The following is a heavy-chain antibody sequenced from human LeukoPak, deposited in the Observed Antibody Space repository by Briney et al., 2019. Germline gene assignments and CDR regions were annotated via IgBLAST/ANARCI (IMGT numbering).Heavy chain of an antibody. V-gene: IGHV1-69*05. CDR1: GYTFTDYY. CDR2: IIPIFGTA. CDR3: ARGGYCSSTSCHRSYYFDY. J-gene: IGHJ4*02. D-gene: IGHD2-2*01. Sequence: GASVKVSCKASGYTFTDYYIHWVRQAPGQGLEWMGGIIPIFGTANYAQKFQGRVTITTDESTSTAYMELSSLRSEDTAVYYCARGGYCSSTSCHRSYYFDYWGQGTLVTVSS.